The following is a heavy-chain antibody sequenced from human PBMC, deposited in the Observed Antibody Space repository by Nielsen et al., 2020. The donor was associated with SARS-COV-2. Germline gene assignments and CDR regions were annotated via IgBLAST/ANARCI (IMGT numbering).Heavy chain of an antibody. CDR1: GFTFDDYA. Sequence: SLKISCAASGFTFDDYAMHWVRQAPGKGLEWVSGISWNSGSIGYADSVKGRFTISRDNAKNSLYLQMNGLRAEDTAVYYCAKDLTLYDILTGYDYWGQGTLVTVSS. J-gene: IGHJ4*02. CDR3: AKDLTLYDILTGYDY. V-gene: IGHV3-9*01. CDR2: ISWNSGSI. D-gene: IGHD3-9*01.